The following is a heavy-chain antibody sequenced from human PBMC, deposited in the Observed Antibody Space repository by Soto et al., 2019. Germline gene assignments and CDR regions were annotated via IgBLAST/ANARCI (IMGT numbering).Heavy chain of an antibody. CDR3: AKDRLPYYYDSSGYVDY. CDR2: ISYDGSNK. Sequence: GSLLPACSASGFTFSSYGMHWVRQAAGKGLEWVAVISYDGSNKYYADSVKGRFTISRDNSKNTLYLQMKSLRAEDTAVYYCAKDRLPYYYDSSGYVDYWGQGTLVTVSS. V-gene: IGHV3-30*18. D-gene: IGHD3-22*01. CDR1: GFTFSSYG. J-gene: IGHJ4*02.